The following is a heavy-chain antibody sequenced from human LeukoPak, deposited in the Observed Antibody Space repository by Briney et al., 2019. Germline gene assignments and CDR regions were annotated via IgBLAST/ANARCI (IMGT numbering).Heavy chain of an antibody. V-gene: IGHV4-59*08. CDR2: IYYSGST. CDR1: GGSFSGYY. D-gene: IGHD6-19*01. J-gene: IGHJ1*01. Sequence: SETLSLTCAVYGGSFSGYYWSWIRQPPGKGLEWIGYIYYSGSTNYNPSLKSRVTISVDTSKNQFSLKLSSVTAADTAVYYCARHFDSGPIAVAGPTYFQHWGQGTLVTVSS. CDR3: ARHFDSGPIAVAGPTYFQH.